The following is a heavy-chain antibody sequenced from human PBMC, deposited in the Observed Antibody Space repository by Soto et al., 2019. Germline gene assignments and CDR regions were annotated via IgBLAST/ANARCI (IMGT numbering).Heavy chain of an antibody. CDR2: IIPIFGTA. CDR1: GGTFSSYA. Sequence: QVQLVQSVAEVKKPGSSVKVSCKASGGTFSSYAISWVRQAPGQGLEWMGGIIPIFGTANYEQTFQGRVTNNADESKSTAYMDLSILRSEDTAVYYCARTKDVDYVDYVGDRKPYYYYGMDVWGQGTTVTVSS. CDR3: ARTKDVDYVDYVGDRKPYYYYGMDV. D-gene: IGHD4-17*01. J-gene: IGHJ6*02. V-gene: IGHV1-69*01.